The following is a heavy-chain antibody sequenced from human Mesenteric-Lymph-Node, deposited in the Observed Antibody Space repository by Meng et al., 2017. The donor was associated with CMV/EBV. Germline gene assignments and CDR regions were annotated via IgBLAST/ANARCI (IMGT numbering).Heavy chain of an antibody. CDR2: ISSSSSYI. V-gene: IGHV3-21*01. D-gene: IGHD3-10*01. J-gene: IGHJ5*02. CDR1: GFTFSRYA. CDR3: TRGGSWFDP. Sequence: GESLKISCAASGFTFSRYALHWVRQAPGKGLEWVSSISSSSSYIYYADSVKGRFTISRDNSKNTLYLQMNSLRAEDTAVYYCTRGGSWFDPWGQGTLVTVSS.